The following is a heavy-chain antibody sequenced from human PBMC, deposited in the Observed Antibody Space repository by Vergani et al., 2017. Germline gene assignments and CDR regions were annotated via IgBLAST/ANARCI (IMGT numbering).Heavy chain of an antibody. J-gene: IGHJ4*02. CDR3: AKAPTIFGVAIDY. V-gene: IGHV3-23*01. CDR1: GFTFSSYA. Sequence: EVQLLESGGGLVQPGGSLRLSGAASGFTFSSYAMSWVRQAQGKGLEWVSAISGSGGSTYYADSVKGRFTISRDNSTNTLYLQMNSLRAEDTAVYYCAKAPTIFGVAIDYWGQGTLVTVSS. CDR2: ISGSGGST. D-gene: IGHD3-3*01.